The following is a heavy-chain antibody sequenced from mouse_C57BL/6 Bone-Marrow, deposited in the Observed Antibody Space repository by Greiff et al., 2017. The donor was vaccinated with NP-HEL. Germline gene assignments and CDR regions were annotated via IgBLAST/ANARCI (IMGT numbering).Heavy chain of an antibody. CDR3: AIYDYDADFDY. Sequence: VQLKQSGPELVKPGASVKISCKASGYSFTGYYMNWVKQSPEKSLEWIGEINPSTGGTTYNQKFKAKATLTVDKSSSTAYMQLKSLTSEDSAVYYCAIYDYDADFDYWGQGTTLTVSS. CDR2: INPSTGGT. V-gene: IGHV1-42*01. J-gene: IGHJ2*01. CDR1: GYSFTGYY. D-gene: IGHD2-4*01.